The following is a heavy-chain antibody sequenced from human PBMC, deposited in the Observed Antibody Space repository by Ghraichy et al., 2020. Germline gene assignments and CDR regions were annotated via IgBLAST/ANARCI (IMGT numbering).Heavy chain of an antibody. CDR2: INPSGGST. D-gene: IGHD6-19*01. CDR1: GYTFTSYY. Sequence: ASVKVSCKASGYTFTSYYMHWVRQAPGQGLEWMGIINPSGGSTSYAQKFQGRVTMTRDTSTSTVYMELSSLRSEDTAVYYCARQGGIAVAGHTWNAFDIWGQGTMVTVSS. CDR3: ARQGGIAVAGHTWNAFDI. V-gene: IGHV1-46*01. J-gene: IGHJ3*02.